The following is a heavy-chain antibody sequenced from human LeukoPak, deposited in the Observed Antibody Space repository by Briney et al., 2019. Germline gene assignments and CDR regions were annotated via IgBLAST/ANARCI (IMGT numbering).Heavy chain of an antibody. V-gene: IGHV3-23*01. D-gene: IGHD6-19*01. Sequence: GGSLRLSCAASGFTFSSYAMSWVRQAPGKGLEWVSAISGSGGSTYYADSVKGRFTISRDNSKNTLYLQMNSLRAEDTAVYYCAKSPEAVAAPINWFDPWGQGTLVTVSS. CDR1: GFTFSSYA. CDR3: AKSPEAVAAPINWFDP. CDR2: ISGSGGST. J-gene: IGHJ5*02.